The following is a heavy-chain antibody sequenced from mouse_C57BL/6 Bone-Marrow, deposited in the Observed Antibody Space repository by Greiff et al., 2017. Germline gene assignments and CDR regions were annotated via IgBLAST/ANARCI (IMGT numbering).Heavy chain of an antibody. V-gene: IGHV1-15*01. CDR2: IDPETGGT. CDR1: GYTFTDYE. D-gene: IGHD1-1*01. Sequence: VQLQQSGAELVRPGASVTLSCKASGYTFTDYEMHWVKQTPVHGLEWIGAIDPETGGTAFNQKFKGKAILTADKSSSTAYMELRSLTSEDSAVYYCTRSEITNDDWGQGTTLTVSS. J-gene: IGHJ2*01. CDR3: TRSEITNDD.